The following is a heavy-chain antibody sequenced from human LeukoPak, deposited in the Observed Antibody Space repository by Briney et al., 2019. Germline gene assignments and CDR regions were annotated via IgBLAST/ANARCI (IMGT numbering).Heavy chain of an antibody. J-gene: IGHJ4*02. CDR1: GFTFSSYA. CDR2: VSGSGGTT. CDR3: AKMHYDFWSGYYMFDY. Sequence: PGGSLRLSCAASGFTFSSYAMSWVRQAPGKGLEWVSSVSGSGGTTYYADSVKGRFTISRDNSMHTVHLQMNSLRAEDTAVYYCAKMHYDFWSGYYMFDYWGQGTLVTVSS. V-gene: IGHV3-23*01. D-gene: IGHD3-3*01.